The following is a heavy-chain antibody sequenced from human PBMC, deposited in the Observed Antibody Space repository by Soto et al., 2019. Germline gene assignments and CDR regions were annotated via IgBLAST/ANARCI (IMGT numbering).Heavy chain of an antibody. J-gene: IGHJ4*02. Sequence: PSETLSLTCAVSGGSISSSNWWSWVRQPPGKGLEWIGEIYHSGSTNYNPSLKSRVTISVDKSKNQFSLKLSSVTAADTAVYYCAREGGGSSGYYHYWGQGTLVTVSS. D-gene: IGHD3-22*01. CDR2: IYHSGST. CDR3: AREGGGSSGYYHY. V-gene: IGHV4-4*02. CDR1: GGSISSSNW.